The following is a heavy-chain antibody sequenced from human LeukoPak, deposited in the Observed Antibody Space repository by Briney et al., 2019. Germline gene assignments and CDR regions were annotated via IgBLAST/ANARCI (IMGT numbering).Heavy chain of an antibody. D-gene: IGHD6-6*01. CDR2: INHSGST. CDR3: ARTGLIDESSSSFYYYYGMDV. CDR1: GGSFSGYY. Sequence: SETLSLTCAVYGGSFSGYYWSWIRQPPGKGLEWIGEINHSGSTNYKPSLESRVTISVDTSKNQFSLKLSSVTAADTAVYYCARTGLIDESSSSFYYYYGMDVWGQGTTVTVSS. J-gene: IGHJ6*02. V-gene: IGHV4-34*01.